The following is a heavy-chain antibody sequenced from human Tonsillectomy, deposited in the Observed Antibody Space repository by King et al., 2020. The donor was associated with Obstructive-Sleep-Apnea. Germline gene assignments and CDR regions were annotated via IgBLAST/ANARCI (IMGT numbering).Heavy chain of an antibody. V-gene: IGHV5-51*01. CDR3: ARRGFGMDV. CDR1: EYTFTNYW. Sequence: VQLVESGAEVKKPGESLKISCTGFEYTFTNYWIAWVRQVPGKGLEWMGSIYPGDSDTTYSPSFQGQVTISADKSISTAYLQWSNLKASDTAMYYCARRGFGMDVWGQGTTVTVSS. CDR2: IYPGDSDT. J-gene: IGHJ6*02.